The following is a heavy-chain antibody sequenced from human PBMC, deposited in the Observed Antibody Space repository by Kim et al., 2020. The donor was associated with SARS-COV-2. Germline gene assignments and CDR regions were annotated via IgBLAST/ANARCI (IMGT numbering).Heavy chain of an antibody. CDR1: GGSISSSSYY. Sequence: SETLSLTCTVSGGSISSSSYYWGWIRQPPGKGLEWIGSIYYSGSTYYNPSLKSRVTISVDTSKNQFSLKLSSVTAADTAVYYCARHRKIPYSSGWGPFDYWGQGTLVTVSS. J-gene: IGHJ4*02. V-gene: IGHV4-39*01. D-gene: IGHD6-19*01. CDR2: IYYSGST. CDR3: ARHRKIPYSSGWGPFDY.